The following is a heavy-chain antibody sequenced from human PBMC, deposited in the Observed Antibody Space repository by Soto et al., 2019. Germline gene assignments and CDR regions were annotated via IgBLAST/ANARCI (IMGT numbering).Heavy chain of an antibody. CDR1: GFTFSSYG. CDR2: IWYDGSNK. J-gene: IGHJ6*02. CDR3: ARDYGRYGSGSYYNLAYYYGMEV. D-gene: IGHD3-10*01. V-gene: IGHV3-33*01. Sequence: GGSLRLSCAASGFTFSSYGMHWVRQAPGKGLEWVAVIWYDGSNKYYADSVKGRFTISRDNSKNTLYLQMNSLRAEDTAVYYCARDYGRYGSGSYYNLAYYYGMEVWGQGTTVTLSS.